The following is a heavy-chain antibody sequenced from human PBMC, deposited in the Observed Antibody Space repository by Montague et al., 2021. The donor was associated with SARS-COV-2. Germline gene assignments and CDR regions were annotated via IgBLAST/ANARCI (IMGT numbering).Heavy chain of an antibody. V-gene: IGHV4-34*01. J-gene: IGHJ5*02. CDR2: INNFGQT. Sequence: SETLSLTCEVYGGAFSGFYWSWICQTPGKGLEWIGEINNFGQTKYNPSLKSRVTMSVDTSKNQFSLKLNAATAADTAVYYCARYSSGWYGGRFDPWDQGTEVVVSS. CDR3: ARYSSGWYGGRFDP. D-gene: IGHD6-19*01. CDR1: GGAFSGFY.